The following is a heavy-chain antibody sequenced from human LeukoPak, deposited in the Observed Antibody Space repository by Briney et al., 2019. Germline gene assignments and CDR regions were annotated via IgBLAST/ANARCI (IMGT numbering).Heavy chain of an antibody. Sequence: ASVKVSCKASGYTFTSYGISWVRQAPGQGLEWMGWISAYNGNTNYAQKLQGRVTMTTDTSTSTAYMELRSLRSDDTAVYYCAIDGRYGSGSRDFDYWGQGTLVTVSS. CDR2: ISAYNGNT. J-gene: IGHJ4*02. CDR3: AIDGRYGSGSRDFDY. CDR1: GYTFTSYG. D-gene: IGHD3-10*01. V-gene: IGHV1-18*01.